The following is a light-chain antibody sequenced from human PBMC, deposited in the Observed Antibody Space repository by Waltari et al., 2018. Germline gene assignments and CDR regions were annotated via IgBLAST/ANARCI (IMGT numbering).Light chain of an antibody. CDR1: SPNIGNTY. CDR3: GTWDNSLSAMI. CDR2: DNN. V-gene: IGLV1-51*01. Sequence: QSVLTQPPSVSAAPGQKVTISCSGSSPNIGNTYVSWYQQLPRTAPKLLIYDNNKRPSGIPDRFSGSKSGTSATLGITGLQTGDEADYYCGTWDNSLSAMIFGRGTKLTVL. J-gene: IGLJ2*01.